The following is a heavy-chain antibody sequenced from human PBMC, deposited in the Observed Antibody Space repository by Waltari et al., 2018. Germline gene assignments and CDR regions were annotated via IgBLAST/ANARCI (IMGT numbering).Heavy chain of an antibody. CDR3: ASSSYSTPTGY. CDR2: IYCGGGST. D-gene: IGHD6-13*01. J-gene: IGHJ4*02. Sequence: EVQLLEYGGGLVQPGGSLRLSCAASGFTFRSYAMSWVRQAPGKGLEGFSVIYCGGGSTYLADHVEGRFTISGDNSKNTLYLQMNSLRAEDTAVYYCASSSYSTPTGYWGQGTLVTVSS. V-gene: IGHV3-23*03. CDR1: GFTFRSYA.